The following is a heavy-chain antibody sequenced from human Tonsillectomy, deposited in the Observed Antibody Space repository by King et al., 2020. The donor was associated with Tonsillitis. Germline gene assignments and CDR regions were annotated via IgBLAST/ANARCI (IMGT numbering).Heavy chain of an antibody. D-gene: IGHD5-18*01. Sequence: QLQESGPGLVKPSETLSLTCTVSGGSISSSNCYWGWIRQPPGKGLEWIVSIYYSGSTYYNPYLKSPDIISVDTAKNQLSLKLSSVTAADTAVYYCGRISGYRCGYSVGHWGQGTLVTVSS. V-gene: IGHV4-39*01. CDR1: GGSISSSNCY. J-gene: IGHJ4*02. CDR2: IYYSGST. CDR3: GRISGYRCGYSVGH.